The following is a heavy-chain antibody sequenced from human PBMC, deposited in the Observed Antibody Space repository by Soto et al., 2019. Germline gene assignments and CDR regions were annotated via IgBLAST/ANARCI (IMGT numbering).Heavy chain of an antibody. V-gene: IGHV1-58*02. J-gene: IGHJ3*02. CDR3: AAPTEYSGYFAAFDI. CDR2: IVVGSGNT. Sequence: GASVKVSCKASGFTFTSSAMQWVRQARGQRLEWIGWIVVGSGNTNYAQRFQERVTITRDMSTSTAYMELSSLRSEDTAVYYCAAPTEYSGYFAAFDIWGQGKMLTVSS. D-gene: IGHD5-12*01. CDR1: GFTFTSSA.